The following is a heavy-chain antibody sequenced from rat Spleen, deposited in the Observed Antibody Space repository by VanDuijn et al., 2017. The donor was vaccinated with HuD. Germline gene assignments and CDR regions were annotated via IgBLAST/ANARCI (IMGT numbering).Heavy chain of an antibody. J-gene: IGHJ2*01. CDR1: GFTFNNYW. CDR3: TRDRIIRSTGFDY. CDR2: ISYDGSST. V-gene: IGHV5-31*01. Sequence: EVQLVESGGGLVQPGRSLKLSCVASGFTFNNYWMSWIRQAPGKGLDWVASISYDGSSTYYRDSVKGRFTLSRDNAKSSLYLQMDSLRSEDTATYYCTRDRIIRSTGFDYWGQGVMVTVSS. D-gene: IGHD4-1*01.